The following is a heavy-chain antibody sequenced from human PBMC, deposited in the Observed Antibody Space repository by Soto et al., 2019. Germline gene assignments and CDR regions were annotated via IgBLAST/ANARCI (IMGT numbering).Heavy chain of an antibody. J-gene: IGHJ4*02. Sequence: EVQLVETGGGLIQPGGSLRLSCAASGFTVSSNYKSWVRQAPGKGLEWVSVIYSGGSTYYADSVKGRFTISRDNSKNTLYLQMNSLRAEDTAVYYCARESWYSSSWYYFDYWGQGTLVTVSS. V-gene: IGHV3-53*02. CDR1: GFTVSSNY. CDR2: IYSGGST. CDR3: ARESWYSSSWYYFDY. D-gene: IGHD6-13*01.